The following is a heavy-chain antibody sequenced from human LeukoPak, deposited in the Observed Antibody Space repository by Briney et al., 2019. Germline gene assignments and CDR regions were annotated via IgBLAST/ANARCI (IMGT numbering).Heavy chain of an antibody. CDR1: GFTFSSYS. CDR3: AKDQTRPDYFDY. V-gene: IGHV3-23*01. J-gene: IGHJ4*02. Sequence: PGGSLRLSCAASGFTFSSYSMNWVRQAPGKGLEWVSAISGSGGSTYYADSVKGRFTISRDNSKNTLYLQMNSLRAEDTAVYYCAKDQTRPDYFDYWGQGTLVTVSS. CDR2: ISGSGGST.